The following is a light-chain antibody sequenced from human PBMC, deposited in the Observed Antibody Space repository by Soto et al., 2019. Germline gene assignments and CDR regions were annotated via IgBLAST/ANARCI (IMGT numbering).Light chain of an antibody. CDR3: QQYNSYS. V-gene: IGKV3-20*01. Sequence: EIVLTQSPGTLSLSPGERATLSCRASQSVSNNYLAWYQQKPGQAPRLLIYGASNRATGIPSRFSGSGSGTDFTLTISRMQPEDFATYYCQQYNSYSFGQGTKVDIK. CDR2: GAS. CDR1: QSVSNNY. J-gene: IGKJ1*01.